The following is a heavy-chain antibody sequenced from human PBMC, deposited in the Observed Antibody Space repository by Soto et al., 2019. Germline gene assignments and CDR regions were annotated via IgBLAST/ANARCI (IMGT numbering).Heavy chain of an antibody. Sequence: SETLSLTCAVNRGSFIGYYWSWIRQPPGKGLEWIGEINHSGSTNYSPSLKSRVTISVDPSKNQFSLKLSSVTAADTAVYYCARDHYYGSGSYSTSYYYYYYGMDVWGQGTTVT. CDR1: RGSFIGYY. J-gene: IGHJ6*02. D-gene: IGHD3-10*01. CDR2: INHSGST. CDR3: ARDHYYGSGSYSTSYYYYYYGMDV. V-gene: IGHV4-34*01.